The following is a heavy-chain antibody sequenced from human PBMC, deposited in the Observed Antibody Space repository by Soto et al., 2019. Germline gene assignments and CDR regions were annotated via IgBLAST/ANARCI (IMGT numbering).Heavy chain of an antibody. Sequence: LRLSCAASGFTFSNAWMSWVRQAPGKGLEWVGRIKSKTDGGTTDYAAPVKGRFTISRDDSKNTLYLQMNSLKTEDTAVYYCTTDRGAYCGGDCFRSTFDIWGQGTMITVSS. CDR2: IKSKTDGGTT. V-gene: IGHV3-15*01. D-gene: IGHD2-21*02. CDR1: GFTFSNAW. J-gene: IGHJ3*02. CDR3: TTDRGAYCGGDCFRSTFDI.